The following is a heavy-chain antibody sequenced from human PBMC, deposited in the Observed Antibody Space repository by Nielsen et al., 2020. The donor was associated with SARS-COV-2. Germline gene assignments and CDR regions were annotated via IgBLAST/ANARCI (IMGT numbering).Heavy chain of an antibody. J-gene: IGHJ4*02. V-gene: IGHV4-34*01. CDR3: ARSGIAVAGTGY. Sequence: SETLSLTCAVYGGSFSGYYWSWIRQPPGKGLEWIGEINHSGSTNYNPSLKSRVTISVDTSKNQFSLKLSSVTAADTAVYYCARSGIAVAGTGYWGQGTLVTVSS. D-gene: IGHD6-19*01. CDR2: INHSGST. CDR1: GGSFSGYY.